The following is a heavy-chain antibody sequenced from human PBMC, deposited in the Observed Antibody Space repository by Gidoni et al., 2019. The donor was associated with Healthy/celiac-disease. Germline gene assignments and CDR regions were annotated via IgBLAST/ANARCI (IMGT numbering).Heavy chain of an antibody. Sequence: EVQLVESGGGLVKPGGSLRLSCAASGFRFSSYSMNWVRQAPGKGLEWVSSISSSSSYIYYADSVKCRFTISRDNAKNSLYLQMNSLRAEDTAVYYCARDQGLLVRGGIDYYYYGMDVWGQGTTVTVSS. CDR2: ISSSSSYI. J-gene: IGHJ6*02. V-gene: IGHV3-21*01. CDR3: ARDQGLLVRGGIDYYYYGMDV. D-gene: IGHD3-10*01. CDR1: GFRFSSYS.